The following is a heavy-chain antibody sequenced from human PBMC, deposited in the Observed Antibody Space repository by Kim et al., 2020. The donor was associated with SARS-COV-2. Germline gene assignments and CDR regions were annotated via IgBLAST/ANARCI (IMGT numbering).Heavy chain of an antibody. CDR3: AREADYGDYENYYYGMDV. D-gene: IGHD4-17*01. Sequence: LKRRVTISVDTSKNQFSLKLSSVTAADTAVYYCAREADYGDYENYYYGMDVWGQGTTVTVSS. J-gene: IGHJ6*02. V-gene: IGHV4-59*01.